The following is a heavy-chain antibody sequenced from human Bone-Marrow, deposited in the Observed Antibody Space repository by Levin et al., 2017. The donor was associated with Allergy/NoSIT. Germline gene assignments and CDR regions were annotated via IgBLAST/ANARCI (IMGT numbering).Heavy chain of an antibody. D-gene: IGHD2-2*01. CDR1: GYTFTSYA. Sequence: ASVKVSCKASGYTFTSYAMHWVRQAPGQRLEWMGWINAGNGNTKYSQKFQGRVTITRDTSASTAYMELSSLRSEDTAVYYCASPCGYCSSTSCYFGPLSVYWGQGTLVTVSS. CDR3: ASPCGYCSSTSCYFGPLSVY. J-gene: IGHJ4*02. V-gene: IGHV1-3*01. CDR2: INAGNGNT.